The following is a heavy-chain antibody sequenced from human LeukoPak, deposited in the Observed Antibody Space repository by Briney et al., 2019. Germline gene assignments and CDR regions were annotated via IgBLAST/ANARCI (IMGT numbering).Heavy chain of an antibody. CDR3: ARGLNYYDSSGYQAPGDY. J-gene: IGHJ4*02. CDR1: GGTFSSYA. V-gene: IGHV1-46*03. Sequence: ASVKVSCKASGGTFSSYAISWVRQAPGQGLEWMGIINPSGGSTTYAQKFQGRVTMTRDTSTSTVYMELSSLRSEDTAVYYCARGLNYYDSSGYQAPGDYWGQGTLVTVSS. CDR2: INPSGGST. D-gene: IGHD3-22*01.